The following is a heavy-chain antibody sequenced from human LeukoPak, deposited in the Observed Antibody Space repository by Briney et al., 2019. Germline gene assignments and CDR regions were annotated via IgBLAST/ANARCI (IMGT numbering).Heavy chain of an antibody. CDR3: ARSSGWSFDY. J-gene: IGHJ4*02. Sequence: GGSLRLSCAASGFTFSSYAMNWVRQAPGEGLEWVSSISDNAATTYFADSVKGRFTISRDNSKSTLYLQMNSLRAEDTAVYYCARSSGWSFDYWGQGTLVTVSS. CDR1: GFTFSSYA. V-gene: IGHV3-23*01. CDR2: ISDNAATT. D-gene: IGHD6-19*01.